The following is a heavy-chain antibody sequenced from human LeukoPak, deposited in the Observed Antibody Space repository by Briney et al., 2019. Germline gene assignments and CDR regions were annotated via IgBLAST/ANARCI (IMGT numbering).Heavy chain of an antibody. D-gene: IGHD5-18*01. CDR3: ARGEYSYGSLGSVNFDY. CDR2: IFPIFGTA. V-gene: IGHV1-69*13. CDR1: GGTFGSYA. Sequence: GASVKVSCKASGGTFGSYAISWVRQAPGQGLEWMGGIFPIFGTANYAQKFQGRVTITADESTSTAYMELSSLRSEDTAVYYCARGEYSYGSLGSVNFDYWGQGTLVTVSS. J-gene: IGHJ4*02.